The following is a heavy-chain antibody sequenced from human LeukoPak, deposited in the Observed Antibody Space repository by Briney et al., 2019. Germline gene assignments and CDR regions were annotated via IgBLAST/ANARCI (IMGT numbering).Heavy chain of an antibody. J-gene: IGHJ6*03. CDR3: ARDPGRSYSYMDV. D-gene: IGHD2-21*01. V-gene: IGHV3-33*01. CDR2: IWYDGSNK. Sequence: QAGRSLRLSCAASGFTFSSYGMHWVRQAPGKGLEWGAVIWYDGSNKYYADSVKGRFTISRDNSKNTLYLQMNSLRAGDTAVYYCARDPGRSYSYMDVWGKGTTVTVSS. CDR1: GFTFSSYG.